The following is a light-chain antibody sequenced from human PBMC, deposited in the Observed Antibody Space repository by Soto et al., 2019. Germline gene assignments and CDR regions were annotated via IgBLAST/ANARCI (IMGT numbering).Light chain of an antibody. CDR3: QQYGSSLFT. CDR2: GAS. CDR1: QSVSSSY. Sequence: VLTHSPGTLSLSPGERATLSCRASQSVSSSYLAWYQQKPGQAPRLLIYGASSRATGIPDRFSGSGSGTDFTLTISRLEPEDFAVYYCQQYGSSLFTFGGGTKVDIK. J-gene: IGKJ4*01. V-gene: IGKV3-20*01.